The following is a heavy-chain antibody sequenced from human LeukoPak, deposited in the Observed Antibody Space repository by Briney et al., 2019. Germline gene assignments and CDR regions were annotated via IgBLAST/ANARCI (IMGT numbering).Heavy chain of an antibody. V-gene: IGHV1-69*05. J-gene: IGHJ3*02. CDR2: IIPIFGTA. CDR1: GGTFSSYA. Sequence: ASVKVSCKASGGTFSSYAIIWVRQAPGQGLEWMGGIIPIFGTANYAQKFQGRVTITTDESTSTAYMELSSLRSEDTAVYYCARIPGKGTWVHDAFNIWGQGTMVTVSS. CDR3: ARIPGKGTWVHDAFNI. D-gene: IGHD3-10*01.